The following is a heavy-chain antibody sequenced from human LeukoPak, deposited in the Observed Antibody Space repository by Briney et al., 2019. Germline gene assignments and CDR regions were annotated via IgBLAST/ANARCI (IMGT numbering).Heavy chain of an antibody. CDR1: GGSISSYY. CDR2: IYYSGST. V-gene: IGHV4-59*01. CDR3: ARQNSGDVDALDI. J-gene: IGHJ3*02. Sequence: PSETLSLTCTVSGGSISSYYWSWIRQPPGKGLEWIGYIYYSGSTNYTPSLKSRVTISVDTSKNQFSLKLSSVTAADTAVYYCARQNSGDVDALDIWGQGTMVTVSS. D-gene: IGHD7-27*01.